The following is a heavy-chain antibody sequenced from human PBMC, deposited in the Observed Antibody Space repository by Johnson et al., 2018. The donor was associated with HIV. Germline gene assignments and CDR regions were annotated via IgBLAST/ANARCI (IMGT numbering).Heavy chain of an antibody. CDR2: ISYDGSNK. V-gene: IGHV3-30*04. CDR3: ASRYTVDAFDI. D-gene: IGHD1-1*01. J-gene: IGHJ3*02. CDR1: GFTFRSYA. Sequence: QVQLVESGGGVVQPGRSLRLSCAASGFTFRSYAMHWVRQAPGKGLEWVAVISYDGSNKYYADSVKGRFTISRDSSEKTLYLQMNSLRAEDTAVYYCASRYTVDAFDIWGQGTMVTVSS.